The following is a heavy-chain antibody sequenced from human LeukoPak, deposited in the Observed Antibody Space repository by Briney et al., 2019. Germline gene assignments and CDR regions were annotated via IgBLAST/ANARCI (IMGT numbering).Heavy chain of an antibody. CDR3: ARDVSDLDYADTSGPNY. CDR1: GYSISNDYD. D-gene: IGHD3-22*01. J-gene: IGHJ4*02. V-gene: IGHV4-38-2*02. Sequence: SETLSLTCTVSGYSISNDYDWGWVRPPPGKGLEFIGSIYPSGSTYYSPSLKSRVTISIDTSQNLFSLKLSSMTAADTAVYYCARDVSDLDYADTSGPNYWGQGILVTVSS. CDR2: IYPSGST.